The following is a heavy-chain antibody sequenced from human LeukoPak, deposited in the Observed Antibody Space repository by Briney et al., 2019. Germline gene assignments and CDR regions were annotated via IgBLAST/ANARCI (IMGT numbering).Heavy chain of an antibody. D-gene: IGHD3-3*01. CDR2: ISWNSGSI. J-gene: IGHJ3*02. V-gene: IGHV3-9*01. Sequence: GRSLRLSCAASGFTFDDYAMHWVRQAPGKGLEWVSGISWNSGSIGYADSVKGRFTISRDNAKNSLYLQMNSLRAEDTAVYYCARDPLYDFWSGYPETDAFDIWGQGTMVTVSS. CDR3: ARDPLYDFWSGYPETDAFDI. CDR1: GFTFDDYA.